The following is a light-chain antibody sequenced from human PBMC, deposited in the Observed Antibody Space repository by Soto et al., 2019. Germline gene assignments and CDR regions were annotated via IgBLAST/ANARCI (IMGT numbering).Light chain of an antibody. J-gene: IGLJ2*01. CDR2: EVS. V-gene: IGLV2-14*01. CDR1: SSDVGDYNF. Sequence: QSALTQPASVSGSPGQSITISCTGTSSDVGDYNFVSWYQQHPGKAPKLLISEVSNRPSGVSYRFSGSKSGNTAFLTISGLQAEDEADYYCSSYTGSSTLLFGGGTKLTVL. CDR3: SSYTGSSTLL.